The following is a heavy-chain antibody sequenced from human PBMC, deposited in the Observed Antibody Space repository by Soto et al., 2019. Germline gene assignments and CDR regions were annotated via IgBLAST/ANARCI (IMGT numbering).Heavy chain of an antibody. V-gene: IGHV1-69*06. CDR3: AIQRDYGGNGLDY. J-gene: IGHJ4*02. D-gene: IGHD4-17*01. CDR1: GGTFSSYA. Sequence: QVQLVQSGAEVKKPGSSVKVSCKASGGTFSSYAISWVRQAPGQGLEWMGGIIPIVGTANYAQTFQGRVTITAAKSTSTAYMELSSLRSEDTAVYYCAIQRDYGGNGLDYCGQGTLVPVSS. CDR2: IIPIVGTA.